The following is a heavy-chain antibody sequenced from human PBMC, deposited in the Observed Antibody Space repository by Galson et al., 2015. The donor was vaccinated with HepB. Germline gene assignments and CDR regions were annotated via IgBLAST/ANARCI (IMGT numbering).Heavy chain of an antibody. D-gene: IGHD5-18*01. J-gene: IGHJ6*02. CDR2: IDSVSVNR. CDR1: GFAFHTYN. V-gene: IGHV3-48*01. Sequence: SLRLSCAASGFAFHTYNMNWVRLAPGKGLEWVSYIDSVSVNRYYSDSVQGRFTISRDNAKNSLYLQMNGLRAEDTAIYFCARRGYSYGAQSNYSYFGLDVWGQGTTGTVSS. CDR3: ARRGYSYGAQSNYSYFGLDV.